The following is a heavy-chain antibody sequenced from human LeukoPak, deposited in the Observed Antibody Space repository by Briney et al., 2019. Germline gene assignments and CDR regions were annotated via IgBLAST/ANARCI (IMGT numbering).Heavy chain of an antibody. CDR2: IIPIFGTA. CDR3: ARGEFAYPIVVVPAAIGGDWFDP. CDR1: GGTFSSYA. Sequence: SVKVSCKSSGGTFSSYAISWVRQAPGHGLEWMGGIIPIFGTANYAQKFQGRVTITADKSTSTAYMELSSLRSEDTAVYYCARGEFAYPIVVVPAAIGGDWFDPWGQGTLVTVSS. D-gene: IGHD2-2*02. V-gene: IGHV1-69*06. J-gene: IGHJ5*02.